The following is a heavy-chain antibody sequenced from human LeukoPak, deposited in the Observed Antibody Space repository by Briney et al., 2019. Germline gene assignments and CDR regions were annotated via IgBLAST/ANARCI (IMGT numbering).Heavy chain of an antibody. CDR1: GGSISSGAHY. CDR2: IYYSGST. V-gene: IGHV4-30-4*08. CDR3: AQTMVRGAGYFDY. D-gene: IGHD3-10*01. J-gene: IGHJ4*02. Sequence: SETLSLTCTVSGGSISSGAHYWSWIRQPPGKGLEWIGYIYYSGSTYYNPSLKSRVTISVDTSKNQFSLKLSSVTAADTAVYYCAQTMVRGAGYFDYWGQGTLVTVSS.